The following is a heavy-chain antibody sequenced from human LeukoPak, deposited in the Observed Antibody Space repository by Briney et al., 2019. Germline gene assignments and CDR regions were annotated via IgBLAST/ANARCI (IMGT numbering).Heavy chain of an antibody. J-gene: IGHJ4*02. CDR2: ISGSGGST. D-gene: IGHD6-6*01. Sequence: GGSLRLSCAASGFTFSGYAMSWVRQAPGKGLEWVSAISGSGGSTYYADSVKGRFTISRDNSKNTLYLQMNSLRAEDTAVYYCAKDPQQRPRIAAVDYGGQGTLVAVSS. CDR1: GFTFSGYA. V-gene: IGHV3-23*01. CDR3: AKDPQQRPRIAAVDY.